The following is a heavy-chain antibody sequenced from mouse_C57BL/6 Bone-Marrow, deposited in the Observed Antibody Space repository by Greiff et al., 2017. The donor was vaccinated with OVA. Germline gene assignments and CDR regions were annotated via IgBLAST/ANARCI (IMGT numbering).Heavy chain of an antibody. CDR2: IDPSNGDS. Sequence: VQLQQSGAELVRPGASVKLSCTASGFNIKDDYMHWVKQRPEQGLEWIGWIDPSNGDSEYASPFQGKATITADTTSNTAYLQLSSLTSEDTAVYYCTSYGNFDYWGQGTTLTVSS. V-gene: IGHV14-4*01. CDR3: TSYGNFDY. D-gene: IGHD2-1*01. J-gene: IGHJ2*01. CDR1: GFNIKDDY.